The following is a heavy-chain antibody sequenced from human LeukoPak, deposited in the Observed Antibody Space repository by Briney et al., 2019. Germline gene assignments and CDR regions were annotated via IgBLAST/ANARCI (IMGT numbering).Heavy chain of an antibody. CDR3: ARGATSRSYFDS. Sequence: SETLSLTCTVSGGSISTYYWSWIRKPPGKGLEWIGYICWSGITNYNPSLKSRVTISVDTSKDQFSLKLSSVTAADTAVYYCARGATSRSYFDSRGQGTLVSVST. CDR1: GGSISTYY. CDR2: ICWSGIT. D-gene: IGHD4-11*01. V-gene: IGHV4-59*01. J-gene: IGHJ4*02.